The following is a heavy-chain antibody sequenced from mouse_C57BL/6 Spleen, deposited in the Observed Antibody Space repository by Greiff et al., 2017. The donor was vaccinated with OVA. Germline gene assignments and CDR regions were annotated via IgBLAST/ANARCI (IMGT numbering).Heavy chain of an antibody. Sequence: VKRKEAGAELARPGESVKLSGKASGYTFTRYGISWVKQRTGQGLEWMGERYPRRGNTYYNEKFTGKATLTADKSSSTAYMELRSLTSEDSAVYFCARFPNWGQGTTLTVSS. CDR2: RYPRRGNT. V-gene: IGHV1-81*01. CDR1: GYTFTRYG. CDR3: ARFPN. J-gene: IGHJ2*01.